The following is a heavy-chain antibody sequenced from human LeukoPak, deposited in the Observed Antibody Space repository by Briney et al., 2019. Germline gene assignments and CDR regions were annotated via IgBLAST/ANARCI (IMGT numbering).Heavy chain of an antibody. CDR1: GGSISSYY. CDR3: AREPGFDSSGYLNWFDP. D-gene: IGHD3-22*01. Sequence: PSETLSLTCTVSGGSISSYYRSWIRQPPGQGLEWIACISYSGSTKYNPSLKSRVTISVDTSKNQLSLKLSSVTAADTAVYYCAREPGFDSSGYLNWFDPWGQGTLVTVSS. V-gene: IGHV4-59*01. CDR2: ISYSGST. J-gene: IGHJ5*02.